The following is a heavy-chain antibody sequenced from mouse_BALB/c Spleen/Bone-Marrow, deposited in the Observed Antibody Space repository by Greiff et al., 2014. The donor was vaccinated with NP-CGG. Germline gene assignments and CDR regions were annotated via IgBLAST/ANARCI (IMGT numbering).Heavy chain of an antibody. CDR1: GFSLTSYG. V-gene: IGHV2-9*02. Sequence: QVQLQQSGPGLVAPSQSLSITCTVSGFSLTSYGVHWVRQPPGRGLEWLGVIWAGGSTDYNSALMSRLSISKDNSKSQVFLKMNSLQTDDTAMYYCARVTGTDWYFDVWGAGTTVTVSS. J-gene: IGHJ1*01. CDR2: IWAGGST. CDR3: ARVTGTDWYFDV. D-gene: IGHD4-1*01.